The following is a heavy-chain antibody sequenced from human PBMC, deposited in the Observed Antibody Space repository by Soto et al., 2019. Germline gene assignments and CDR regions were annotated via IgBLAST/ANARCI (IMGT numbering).Heavy chain of an antibody. CDR2: ISDSGDST. CDR3: AKSNYDFWSSYGY. V-gene: IGHV3-23*01. J-gene: IGHJ4*02. D-gene: IGHD3-3*01. CDR1: GFTLTNYA. Sequence: EEHLLEYGGGLVHPGGSLRLSCVASGFTLTNYAMHWVRQTPGKGLEWVAAISDSGDSTSYADSVKGRFTIFRDSSRNTLYLQMSGLRAEDTALYYCAKSNYDFWSSYGYWGQGTLVTVSS.